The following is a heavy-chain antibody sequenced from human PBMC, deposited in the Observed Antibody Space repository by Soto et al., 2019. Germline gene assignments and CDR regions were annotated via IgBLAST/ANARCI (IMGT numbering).Heavy chain of an antibody. CDR1: GGSISSGGYY. Sequence: SETLSLTCTVSGGSISSGGYYWSWIRQHPGKGLEWIGYIYYSGSAYYNPSLKSRVTISVDTSKNQFSLKLSSVTAADTAVYYCARGYYDSSGYSDEAFDIWGQGTMVTVSS. J-gene: IGHJ3*02. V-gene: IGHV4-31*03. CDR3: ARGYYDSSGYSDEAFDI. CDR2: IYYSGSA. D-gene: IGHD3-22*01.